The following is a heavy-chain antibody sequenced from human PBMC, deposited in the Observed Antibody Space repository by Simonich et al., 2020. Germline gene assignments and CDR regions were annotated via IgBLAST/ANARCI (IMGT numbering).Heavy chain of an antibody. CDR2: IKHSGST. CDR1: GGSFSCYY. J-gene: IGHJ4*02. CDR3: ARHLQLGPFDY. Sequence: QVQLQQWGAGLLKPSETLSLTCAVYGGSFSCYYWGWIRQPPGKGLEWIGEIKHSGSTNYNPSLKSRVTISVDTSKNQFSLKLSSVTAADTAVYYCARHLQLGPFDYWGQGTLVTVSS. V-gene: IGHV4-34*01. D-gene: IGHD1-1*01.